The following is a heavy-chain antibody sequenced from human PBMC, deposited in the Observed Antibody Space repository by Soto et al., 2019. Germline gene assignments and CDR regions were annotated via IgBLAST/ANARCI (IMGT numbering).Heavy chain of an antibody. CDR3: AREVGSCGGDCPYYFDY. D-gene: IGHD2-21*02. J-gene: IGHJ4*02. Sequence: SETLSLTCTVSGGSISSGGYYWSWIRQHPGKGLEWIGYIHYSGSTYYNPSLKSRVTISVDTSKNQFSLKLSSVTAADTAVYYCAREVGSCGGDCPYYFDYWGQGTLVTVSS. CDR2: IHYSGST. CDR1: GGSISSGGYY. V-gene: IGHV4-31*03.